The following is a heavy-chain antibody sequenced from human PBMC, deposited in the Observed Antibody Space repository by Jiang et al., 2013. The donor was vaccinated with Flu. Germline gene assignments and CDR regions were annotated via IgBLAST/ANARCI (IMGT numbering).Heavy chain of an antibody. CDR2: IYYSGST. J-gene: IGHJ4*02. D-gene: IGHD2-21*02. CDR3: ARRDCGGDCPFDY. V-gene: IGHV4-39*01. Sequence: IGSIYYSGSTYYNPSLKSRVTISVDTSKNQFSLKLSSVTAADTAVYYCARRDCGGDCPFDYWGQGTLVTVSS.